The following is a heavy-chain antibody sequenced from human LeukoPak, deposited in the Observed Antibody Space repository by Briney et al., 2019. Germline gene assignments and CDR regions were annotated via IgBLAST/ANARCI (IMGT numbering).Heavy chain of an antibody. CDR1: GYTLTELS. Sequence: ASVKVSCKVSGYTLTELSMHWVRQAPGKGLEWMGGSDPEDGETIYAQKFQGRVTMTEDTSTDTAYMELSSLRSEDTAVYYCATRIVVVPAGPFDYWGQGTLVTVSS. D-gene: IGHD2-2*01. V-gene: IGHV1-24*01. J-gene: IGHJ4*02. CDR3: ATRIVVVPAGPFDY. CDR2: SDPEDGET.